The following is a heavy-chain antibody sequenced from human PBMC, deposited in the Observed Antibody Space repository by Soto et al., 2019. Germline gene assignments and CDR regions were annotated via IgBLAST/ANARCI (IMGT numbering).Heavy chain of an antibody. CDR1: EFSFSAYS. D-gene: IGHD3-10*01. V-gene: IGHV3-30*04. Sequence: PVGSLRLSCSSSEFSFSAYSFHLVLQAPVKGLEWVSFISYDGQTKTYAPFVKGRFTISRDGSQSTLYLEMSSLRTEDTALYYCARSVGRYLSLHGEFELWGKANLVNVS. CDR3: ARSVGRYLSLHGEFEL. J-gene: IGHJ4*02. CDR2: ISYDGQTK.